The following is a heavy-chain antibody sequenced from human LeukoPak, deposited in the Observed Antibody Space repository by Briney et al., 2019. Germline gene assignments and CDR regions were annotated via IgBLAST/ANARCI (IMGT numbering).Heavy chain of an antibody. CDR3: ARRFGSYYPFDY. V-gene: IGHV4-39*01. J-gene: IGHJ4*02. CDR1: GGSISSSSYY. CDR2: IYYSGST. D-gene: IGHD1-26*01. Sequence: SETLSLTCTVSGGSISSSSYYWGWIRQPPGKGLEWIGSIYYSGSTYYNPSLKSRVTISVDTSKNQFSLKLSSVTAADTAVYYCARRFGSYYPFDYWGQGTLVTVSP.